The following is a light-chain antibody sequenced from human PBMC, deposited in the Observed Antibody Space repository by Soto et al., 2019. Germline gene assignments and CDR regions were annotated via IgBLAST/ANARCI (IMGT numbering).Light chain of an antibody. CDR1: GSDVGTYNL. CDR3: SSYVGGITFYV. Sequence: QSVLTQPASVSGSPGQSITISCTGTGSDVGTYNLVSWYQQHPGKAPKLIIYEGTKRPSGVSNRFSGSKSGNTASLTISGLEAEDEADYYCSSYVGGITFYVFGTGTKVTVL. V-gene: IGLV2-23*01. CDR2: EGT. J-gene: IGLJ1*01.